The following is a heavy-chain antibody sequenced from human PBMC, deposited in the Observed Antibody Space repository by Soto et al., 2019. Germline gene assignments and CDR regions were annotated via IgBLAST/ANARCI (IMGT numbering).Heavy chain of an antibody. CDR3: AKTCRGRAVYYFDY. J-gene: IGHJ4*02. V-gene: IGHV3-23*01. CDR2: ISGSGGST. D-gene: IGHD2-15*01. CDR1: GFTFSSYA. Sequence: EVQLLESGGGLVQPGWSLRLSCAALGFTFSSYAMSWVRKAPGKGLEWVSAISGSGGSTYYADSVMGRFTISRDNSKNTLYLQMNSLVAEDTAVYYCAKTCRGRAVYYFDYWGQGTLVTVSS.